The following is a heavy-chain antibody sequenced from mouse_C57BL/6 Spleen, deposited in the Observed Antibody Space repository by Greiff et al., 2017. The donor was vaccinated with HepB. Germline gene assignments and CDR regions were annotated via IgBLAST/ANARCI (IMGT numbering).Heavy chain of an antibody. CDR2: INPGDGDT. Sequence: VKLQESGAELVKPGASVKISCKASGYAFSSYWMNWVKQRPGKGLEWIGQINPGDGDTNYNGKFKGKATLTADKSSSTAYMQLSSLTSEDSAVYFCARSQLGRVDYWGQGTTLTVSS. CDR1: GYAFSSYW. CDR3: ARSQLGRVDY. J-gene: IGHJ2*01. D-gene: IGHD4-1*02. V-gene: IGHV1-80*01.